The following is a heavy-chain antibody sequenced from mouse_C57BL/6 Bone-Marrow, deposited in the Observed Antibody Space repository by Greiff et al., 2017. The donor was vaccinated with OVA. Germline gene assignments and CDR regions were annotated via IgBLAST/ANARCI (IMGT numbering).Heavy chain of an antibody. J-gene: IGHJ1*03. V-gene: IGHV1-47*01. CDR2: FHPYNDDT. CDR3: ARGDYYGSRRHWYFDV. Sequence: QVQLQQSGAELVKPGASVKMSCKASGYTFTTYPIEWMKQNHGKSLEWIGNFHPYNDDTKYNEKFKGKATLTVEKSSSTVYLELSRLTSDDSAVYYCARGDYYGSRRHWYFDVWGTGTTVTVSS. CDR1: GYTFTTYP. D-gene: IGHD1-1*01.